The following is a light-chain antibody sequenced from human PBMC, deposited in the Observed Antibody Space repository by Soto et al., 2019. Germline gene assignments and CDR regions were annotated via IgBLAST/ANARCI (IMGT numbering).Light chain of an antibody. J-gene: IGLJ3*02. V-gene: IGLV1-44*01. CDR3: AAWDDSLTGSWV. CDR2: SNN. CDR1: RSNIGGNP. Sequence: QAVVTQPPSASGTPGQGVTISCSGSRSNIGGNPVNWYQQLPGTAPKLLIYSNNQRPSGVPDRFSASKSGTSASLAISGLQSEDEADYYCAAWDDSLTGSWVFGGGTKLTVL.